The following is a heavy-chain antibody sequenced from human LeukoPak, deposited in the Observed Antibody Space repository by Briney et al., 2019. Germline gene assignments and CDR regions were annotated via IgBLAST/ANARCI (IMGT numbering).Heavy chain of an antibody. D-gene: IGHD6-19*01. CDR1: GGSISSGGYY. Sequence: SETLSLTCTVSGGSISSGGYYWSWRRQHPGKGLEWIGYIYYSGSTYYNPSLKSRVTISVDTSKNQFSLKLSSVTAADTAVYYCARAGAVAGPFDYWGQGTLVTVSS. CDR3: ARAGAVAGPFDY. V-gene: IGHV4-31*03. J-gene: IGHJ4*02. CDR2: IYYSGST.